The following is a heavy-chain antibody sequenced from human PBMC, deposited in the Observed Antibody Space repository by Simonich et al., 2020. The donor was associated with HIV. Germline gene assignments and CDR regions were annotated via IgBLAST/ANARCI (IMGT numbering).Heavy chain of an antibody. CDR3: ARRTGYDLDY. Sequence: QVHLQQWGAGLLKPSETLSLTCAVYGGSFSGYYWSWIRQPPGNGLEWIGEINHSGSTDNNPSLKSRVTISVDTSKNQFSLKLSSVTAADTAVYYCARRTGYDLDYWGQGTLVTVSS. D-gene: IGHD5-12*01. J-gene: IGHJ4*02. V-gene: IGHV4-34*01. CDR2: INHSGST. CDR1: GGSFSGYY.